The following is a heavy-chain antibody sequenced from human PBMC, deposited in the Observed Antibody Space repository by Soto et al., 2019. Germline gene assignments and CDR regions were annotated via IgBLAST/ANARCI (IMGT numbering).Heavy chain of an antibody. D-gene: IGHD2-15*01. CDR1: GFTFSNYW. CDR3: VRTSLVVAVATREDC. Sequence: EVQLVESGGGLVQPGESLRLSCAASGFTFSNYWMHWVRQAPGKGLVWVSRIDSVGSRITYADFVKGRFTISRDNAKNTVYLHMHSMTAEDTAVSYCVRTSLVVAVATREDCWGQGTLVSVSS. CDR2: IDSVGSRI. J-gene: IGHJ4*02. V-gene: IGHV3-74*01.